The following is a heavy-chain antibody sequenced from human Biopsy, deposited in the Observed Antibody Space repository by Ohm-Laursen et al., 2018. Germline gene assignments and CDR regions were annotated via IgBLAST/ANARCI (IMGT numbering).Heavy chain of an antibody. CDR2: ISSTGNST. J-gene: IGHJ2*01. CDR1: GFTFATYG. D-gene: IGHD4/OR15-4a*01. Sequence: SLRLSCTASGFTFATYGMSWVRQAPGTGLEWVSGISSTGNSTYYADSVKGRFTISRDNSKNTLYLQLNSLRVEDTALYYCAKDRRTMRVWYFDLWGRGTLVTVSS. V-gene: IGHV3-23*01. CDR3: AKDRRTMRVWYFDL.